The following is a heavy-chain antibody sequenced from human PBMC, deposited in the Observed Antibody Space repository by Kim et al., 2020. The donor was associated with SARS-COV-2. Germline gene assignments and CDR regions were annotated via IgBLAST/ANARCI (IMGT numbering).Heavy chain of an antibody. CDR2: ISGSGGTT. D-gene: IGHD2-2*02. J-gene: IGHJ6*02. CDR1: GFTFSSYA. Sequence: GGSLRLSCAASGFTFSSYAMSWVRQAPGKGLEWVSAISGSGGTTYYADSVKGRFTISRDNSKNTLYLQMNSLRAEDTAVYYCAKHSNPAAIPLDYGMDVWGQGTTVTVSS. CDR3: AKHSNPAAIPLDYGMDV. V-gene: IGHV3-23*01.